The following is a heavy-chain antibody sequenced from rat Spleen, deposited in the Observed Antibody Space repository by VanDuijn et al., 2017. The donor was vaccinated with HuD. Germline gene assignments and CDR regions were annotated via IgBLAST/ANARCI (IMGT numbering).Heavy chain of an antibody. D-gene: IGHD1-6*01. Sequence: EVQLVESGGGLVQPGRSLKISCAASGFTFSDYYMAWVRQAPTKGLEWVASIRYDGGNTYYRDSVKGRFTNSRDNAKSTLYLQMISLRSEDTATYYCTREDWVVDAWGQGASVTVSS. CDR3: TREDWVVDA. CDR1: GFTFSDYY. V-gene: IGHV5-20*01. J-gene: IGHJ4*01. CDR2: IRYDGGNT.